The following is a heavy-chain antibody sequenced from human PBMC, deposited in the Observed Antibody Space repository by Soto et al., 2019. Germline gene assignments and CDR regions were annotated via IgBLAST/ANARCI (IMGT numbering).Heavy chain of an antibody. D-gene: IGHD1-26*01. CDR1: GVSISSGDYY. CDR3: ASPVYSGSFSEYFDC. Sequence: SETLSLTCTVSGVSISSGDYYWSWIRQHPGKGLEWIEYISFSGSTYYNPSLKSRVTISVDTSKNQFSLKLTSVTAADTAVYYCASPVYSGSFSEYFDCWGQGTLVTVSS. V-gene: IGHV4-31*03. CDR2: ISFSGST. J-gene: IGHJ4*02.